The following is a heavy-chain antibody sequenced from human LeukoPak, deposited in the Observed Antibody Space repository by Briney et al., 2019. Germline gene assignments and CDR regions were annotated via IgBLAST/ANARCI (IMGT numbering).Heavy chain of an antibody. CDR2: ISPSGDIT. Sequence: GGSLRLSCAASGFTFSSYAMSWVRQAPGKGLQWVSGISPSGDITYYADSVKGRFTISRDNSKNTVYLQMDSLRFEDAAVYYCARGAPAGTYYFDYWGQGTLVTVSS. CDR1: GFTFSSYA. D-gene: IGHD6-13*01. CDR3: ARGAPAGTYYFDY. J-gene: IGHJ4*02. V-gene: IGHV3-23*01.